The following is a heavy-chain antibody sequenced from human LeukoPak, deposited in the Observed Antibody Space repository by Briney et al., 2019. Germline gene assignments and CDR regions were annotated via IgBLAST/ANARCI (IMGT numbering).Heavy chain of an antibody. J-gene: IGHJ6*03. CDR2: IYSGGST. D-gene: IGHD6-13*01. CDR3: AKGGIAETGYYYYYYMDV. V-gene: IGHV3-66*01. Sequence: GGSLRLSCAASGFTVSSNYMSWVRQAPGKGLEWVSVIYSGGSTYYADSVKGRFTISRDNSKNTLYLQMNSLRAEDTAVYYCAKGGIAETGYYYYYYMDVWGKGTTVTVSS. CDR1: GFTVSSNY.